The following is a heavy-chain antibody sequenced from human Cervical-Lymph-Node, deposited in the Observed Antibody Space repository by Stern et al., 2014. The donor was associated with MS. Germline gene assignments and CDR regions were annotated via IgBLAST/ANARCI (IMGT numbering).Heavy chain of an antibody. CDR3: TTTVPPLGVDY. CDR1: GGSISSGSYY. J-gene: IGHJ4*02. Sequence: ESGPGLVKPSQTLSLTCTVSGGSISSGSYYWSWIRQPAGKGLEWIGRIYTSGSTNSNPSLQSRVTISVDTTKNQFPLKLSSVTAADTAVYYCTTTVPPLGVDYWGQGTLVTVSS. D-gene: IGHD4-17*01. V-gene: IGHV4-61*02. CDR2: IYTSGST.